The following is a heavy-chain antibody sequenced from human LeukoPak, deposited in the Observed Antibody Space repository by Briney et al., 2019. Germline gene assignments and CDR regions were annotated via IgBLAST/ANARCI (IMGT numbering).Heavy chain of an antibody. CDR1: GFTFSSYA. CDR3: AKEGGAYYYGSGSYYLDY. V-gene: IGHV3-23*01. J-gene: IGHJ4*02. CDR2: ISGSGGST. Sequence: GGSLRLSCAASGFTFSSYAMSWVRQAPGKGLEWVSAISGSGGSTYYAVSVKGRFTISRDNSKNTLYLQMNTLRADDTAVYYCAKEGGAYYYGSGSYYLDYWGQGTLVTVSS. D-gene: IGHD3-10*01.